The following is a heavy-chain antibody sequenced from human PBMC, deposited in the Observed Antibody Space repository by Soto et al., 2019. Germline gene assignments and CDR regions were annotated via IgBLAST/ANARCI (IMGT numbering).Heavy chain of an antibody. V-gene: IGHV5-51*01. Sequence: GESLKISCKGSGYSFTSYWIGWVRQMPGKGLEWMGIIYPGDSDTRYSPSFQGQVTISADKSISTAYLQWSSLKASDTAMYYCARSGFDSSGYYPAFFDYWGQGTLVTVSS. J-gene: IGHJ4*02. CDR1: GYSFTSYW. D-gene: IGHD3-22*01. CDR2: IYPGDSDT. CDR3: ARSGFDSSGYYPAFFDY.